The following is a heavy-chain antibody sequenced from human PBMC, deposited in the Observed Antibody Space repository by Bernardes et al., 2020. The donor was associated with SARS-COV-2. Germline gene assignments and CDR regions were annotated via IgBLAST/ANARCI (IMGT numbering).Heavy chain of an antibody. CDR3: AREMGRECCGDCYSPHPGYYYCGMDV. V-gene: IGHV3-30-3*01. J-gene: IGHJ6*02. Sequence: TLRLTCAASGFTFSGYDMHWVRQAPGKGLEWVAVIKYDGSNKYYADPVKGLITIVRDNSKNTLYLQMNSLRAEDTAVYYCAREMGRECCGDCYSPHPGYYYCGMDVWGQGTTVTVSS. CDR2: IKYDGSNK. CDR1: GFTFSGYD. D-gene: IGHD2-21*02.